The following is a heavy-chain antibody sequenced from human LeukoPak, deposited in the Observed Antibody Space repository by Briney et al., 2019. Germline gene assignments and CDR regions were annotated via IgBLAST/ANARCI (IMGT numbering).Heavy chain of an antibody. Sequence: SETLSLTCTVSGGSISSYYWSWIRQPPGKGLEWIGYIYYSGSTNYNPSLKSRVTISVDTSKNQFSLKLSSVTAADTAVYYCARVSWEKDYYDSSGYYIDYWGQGTLVTVSS. CDR1: GGSISSYY. CDR2: IYYSGST. CDR3: ARVSWEKDYYDSSGYYIDY. V-gene: IGHV4-59*01. D-gene: IGHD3-22*01. J-gene: IGHJ4*02.